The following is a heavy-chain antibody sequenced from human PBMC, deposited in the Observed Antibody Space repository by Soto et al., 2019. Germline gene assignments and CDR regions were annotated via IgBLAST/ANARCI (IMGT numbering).Heavy chain of an antibody. CDR2: ISSSSSYI. J-gene: IGHJ6*02. CDR3: ARELRFLEWLSRWGYYGMEL. V-gene: IGHV3-21*01. CDR1: GFTFSSYS. Sequence: EVQLVESGGGLVKPGGSLRLSCAASGFTFSSYSMNWVRQAPGKGLEWVSSISSSSSYIYYADSVKGRFTISRDNATNYLYLQMNSLRAEDTAVYYCARELRFLEWLSRWGYYGMELWGQGTTVTVSS. D-gene: IGHD3-3*01.